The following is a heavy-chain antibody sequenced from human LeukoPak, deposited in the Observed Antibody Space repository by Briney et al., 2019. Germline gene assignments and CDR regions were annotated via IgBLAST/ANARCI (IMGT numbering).Heavy chain of an antibody. J-gene: IGHJ4*02. D-gene: IGHD3-3*01. V-gene: IGHV3-21*01. CDR2: ISSSSSYI. Sequence: GGSLRLSCAASGFTFSSYSMNWVRQAPGKGLEWVSSISSSSSYIYYADSVKGRFTISRDNAKNSLYLQMNSLRAEDTAVYYCARGVTIFGVVISWKYYFDYWGQGTLVTVSS. CDR3: ARGVTIFGVVISWKYYFDY. CDR1: GFTFSSYS.